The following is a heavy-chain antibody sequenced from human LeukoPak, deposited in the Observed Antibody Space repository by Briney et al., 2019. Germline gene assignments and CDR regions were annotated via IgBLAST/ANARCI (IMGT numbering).Heavy chain of an antibody. Sequence: SQTLSLTCTVSGGSITSDYYYWSWIRQPAGKGLEWIGRIYTSGSTNYNPSLKSRVTISVDTSKNQFSLKLSSVTAADTAVYYCAKGSGRAAVNAFDIWGQGTMVTVSS. CDR2: IYTSGST. D-gene: IGHD3-10*01. CDR3: AKGSGRAAVNAFDI. J-gene: IGHJ3*02. CDR1: GGSITSDYYY. V-gene: IGHV4-61*02.